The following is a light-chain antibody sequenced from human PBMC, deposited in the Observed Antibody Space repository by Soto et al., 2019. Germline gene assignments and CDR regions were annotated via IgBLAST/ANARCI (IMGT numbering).Light chain of an antibody. CDR2: GAS. CDR3: QQYNNWPPNT. J-gene: IGKJ2*01. CDR1: QNVINN. V-gene: IGKV3-15*01. Sequence: EIVMTQSPATLSVSPGEGATLSCRASQNVINNLAWYQQKPGQAPRLLIHGASTRATGIPARFSGSGSGTEFTLSISSLQSEDFAVYYCQQYNNWPPNTFGQGTKVDIK.